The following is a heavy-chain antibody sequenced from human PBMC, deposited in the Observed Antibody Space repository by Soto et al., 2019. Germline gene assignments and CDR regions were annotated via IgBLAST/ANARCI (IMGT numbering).Heavy chain of an antibody. Sequence: ASVKVSCKASGYAFTGYGISWVRQAPGQGLEWMGWISGYNGDTKYAQKFQGRVTMTIDTSTTTTYMELRSLTSDDTAVYYCAKNGQPPYYYDGMDVWGQGTTVTGSS. CDR3: AKNGQPPYYYDGMDV. D-gene: IGHD2-8*01. CDR1: GYAFTGYG. J-gene: IGHJ6*02. CDR2: ISGYNGDT. V-gene: IGHV1-18*01.